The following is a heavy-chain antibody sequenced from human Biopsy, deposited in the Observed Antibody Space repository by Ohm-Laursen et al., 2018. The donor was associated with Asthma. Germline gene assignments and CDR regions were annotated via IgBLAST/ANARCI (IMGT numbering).Heavy chain of an antibody. CDR1: GFSFSHHS. V-gene: IGHV3-21*01. J-gene: IGHJ4*02. CDR2: ISGNSQYI. D-gene: IGHD6-19*01. Sequence: GSLRLSCAASGFSFSHHSMNWVRQAPGKGLEWASCISGNSQYIYFADSVKGRFTISRDNAKNSLYLHMNDLSADDSGVYYCATDSSGWFWGPGTVVAVSS. CDR3: ATDSSGWF.